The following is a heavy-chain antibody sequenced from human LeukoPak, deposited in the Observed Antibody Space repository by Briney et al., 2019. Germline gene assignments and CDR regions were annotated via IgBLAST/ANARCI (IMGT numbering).Heavy chain of an antibody. CDR3: ARPYSSGWTHFDY. CDR2: IIPIFGTA. D-gene: IGHD6-19*01. Sequence: GASVKVSCKASGGTFSSYAISWVRQAPGQGLEWMGGIIPIFGTANYAQKFQGRVTITADESTSTAYMELSSLRSEDTAVYYCARPYSSGWTHFDYWGQGTLVTVSS. J-gene: IGHJ4*02. CDR1: GGTFSSYA. V-gene: IGHV1-69*13.